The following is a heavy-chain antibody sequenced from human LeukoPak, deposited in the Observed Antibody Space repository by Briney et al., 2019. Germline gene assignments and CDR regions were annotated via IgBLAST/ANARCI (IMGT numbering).Heavy chain of an antibody. CDR2: IKEDGSEE. J-gene: IGHJ4*02. CDR3: ARDNGDY. V-gene: IGHV3-7*01. CDR1: GFTFSNYW. Sequence: GGSLRLSCAASGFTFSNYWMNWIRQAPGKGLEWVANIKEDGSEEYYVDSVKGRFAISRDNAKNSLYLQMNSLRAEDTAVYYCARDNGDYWGQGTLVTVSS.